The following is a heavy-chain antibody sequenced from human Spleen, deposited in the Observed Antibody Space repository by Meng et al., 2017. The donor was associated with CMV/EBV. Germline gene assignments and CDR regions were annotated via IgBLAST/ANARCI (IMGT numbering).Heavy chain of an antibody. V-gene: IGHV3-23*01. Sequence: GGSLRLSCGASGFTFSSYAMTWVRQAPGRGLEWVSVISGSGANTLYADSVKGRFTIFRDNSQNTVSLQMSSLRAEDTAVYHCAIDRIGYSNGWHGHWYFELWGRGTLVTVSS. J-gene: IGHJ2*01. CDR2: ISGSGANT. D-gene: IGHD6-19*01. CDR3: AIDRIGYSNGWHGHWYFEL. CDR1: GFTFSSYA.